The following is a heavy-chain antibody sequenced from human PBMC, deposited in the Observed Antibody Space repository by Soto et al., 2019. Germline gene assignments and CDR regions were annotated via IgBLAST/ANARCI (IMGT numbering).Heavy chain of an antibody. Sequence: QVQLVQSGAEVKKPGSSVKVSCKASGGTFSSYTISWVRQAPGQGLEWMGRIIPILGIANYAQKFQGRVTITADKSTSTAYMELSSLRSEDTAVYYWAREVGATSVRAFDIWGQGTMVTVSS. CDR3: AREVGATSVRAFDI. D-gene: IGHD1-26*01. CDR1: GGTFSSYT. V-gene: IGHV1-69*08. CDR2: IIPILGIA. J-gene: IGHJ3*02.